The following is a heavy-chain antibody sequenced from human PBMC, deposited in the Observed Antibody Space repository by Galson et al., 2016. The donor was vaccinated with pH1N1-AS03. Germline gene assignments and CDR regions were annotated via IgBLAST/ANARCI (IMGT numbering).Heavy chain of an antibody. J-gene: IGHJ4*01. Sequence: SVKVSCKASGYTFSDYYMHWVRQAPGQGLEWMGWINPSSGSTKSGQKFQGRVTMTTDTSISTAYMEVTGLRGDDTAVYYCARDFHSSNVWGQGTLVTVSS. CDR2: INPSSGST. CDR3: ARDFHSSNV. D-gene: IGHD2-15*01. V-gene: IGHV1-2*02. CDR1: GYTFSDYY.